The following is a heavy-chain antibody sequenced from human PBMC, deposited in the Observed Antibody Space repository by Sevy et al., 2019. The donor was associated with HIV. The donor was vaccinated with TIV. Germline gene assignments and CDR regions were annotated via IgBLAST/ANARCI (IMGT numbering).Heavy chain of an antibody. D-gene: IGHD3-10*01. Sequence: GGSLRLSCAASGFTFSSYAMSWVRQAPGKGLEWVSAISGSGGSTYYADSVKGLFTISRDNSKNTLYLQMNSLRAEDTAVYYCAKAAMVRGVIGGPYYYYYMDVWGKGTTVTVSS. CDR2: ISGSGGST. CDR1: GFTFSSYA. J-gene: IGHJ6*03. CDR3: AKAAMVRGVIGGPYYYYYMDV. V-gene: IGHV3-23*01.